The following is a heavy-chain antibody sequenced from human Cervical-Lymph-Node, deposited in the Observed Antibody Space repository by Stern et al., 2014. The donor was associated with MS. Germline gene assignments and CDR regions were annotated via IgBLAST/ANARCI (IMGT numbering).Heavy chain of an antibody. V-gene: IGHV5-51*01. J-gene: IGHJ4*02. CDR2: IFPGGSYI. CDR1: GYTFTSYW. CDR3: ARQRYFDY. Sequence: EVQLEESGPEVKRPGESLKISCQASGYTFTSYWIGWVRQMPGKGLEWIAIIFPGGSYIRYSPSFQGQVTISADKSSSTASLQWNNLKASDTAIYYCARQRYFDYWGQGTLVTVSS.